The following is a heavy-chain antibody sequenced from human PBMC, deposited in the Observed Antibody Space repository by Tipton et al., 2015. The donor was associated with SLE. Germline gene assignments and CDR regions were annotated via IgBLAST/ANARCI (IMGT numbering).Heavy chain of an antibody. V-gene: IGHV3-30*03. CDR2: ISYDGTIK. Sequence: SLRLSCAASGFTFRNYGMQWVRQAPGKGLEWLAVISYDGTIKYYADSVKGRFTISRDNSKNTLYLQMNSLRAEDTAVYYCARGFDCSSTTCYYYGVDVWGQGTTVTVSS. J-gene: IGHJ6*02. CDR1: GFTFRNYG. CDR3: ARGFDCSSTTCYYYGVDV. D-gene: IGHD2-2*01.